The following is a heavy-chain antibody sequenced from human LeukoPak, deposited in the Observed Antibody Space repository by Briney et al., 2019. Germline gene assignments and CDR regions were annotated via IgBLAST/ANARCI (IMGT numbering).Heavy chain of an antibody. J-gene: IGHJ4*02. CDR2: ISSSSSYI. CDR1: GFTFSSYS. Sequence: GGSLRLSCAASGFTFSSYSMNWVRQAPGKGLEWVSSISSSSSYIYYADSVKGRFTISRGNAKNSLYLQMNSLRAEDTAVYYCARGHRGYDFWSGYSNDPFDYWGQGTLVTVSS. V-gene: IGHV3-21*01. CDR3: ARGHRGYDFWSGYSNDPFDY. D-gene: IGHD3-3*01.